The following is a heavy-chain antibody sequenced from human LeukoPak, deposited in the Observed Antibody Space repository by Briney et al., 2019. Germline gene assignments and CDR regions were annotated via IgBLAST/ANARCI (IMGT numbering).Heavy chain of an antibody. D-gene: IGHD3-9*01. J-gene: IGHJ3*02. CDR1: GFTFSSYG. Sequence: GRSLRLSCAASGFTFSSYGVHWVRQAPGKGLEWVAVISYDGSNKYYADSVKGRFTISRDNSKNTLYLQMNSLRAEDTAVYYCAKDWLFQGAFDIWGQGTMVTVSS. V-gene: IGHV3-30*18. CDR2: ISYDGSNK. CDR3: AKDWLFQGAFDI.